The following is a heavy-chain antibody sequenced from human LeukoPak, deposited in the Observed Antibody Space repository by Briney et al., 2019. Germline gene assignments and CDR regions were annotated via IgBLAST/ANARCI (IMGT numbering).Heavy chain of an antibody. CDR1: GYTFTSYG. Sequence: ASVKVSCKASGYTFTSYGISWVRQATGQGLEWMGWMNPNSGNTGYAQKFQGRVTMTRNTSISTAYMELSSLRSEDTAVYYCARGPSPFHRGYSGYAGWDRSRFDYWGQGTLVTVSS. J-gene: IGHJ4*02. V-gene: IGHV1-8*02. D-gene: IGHD5-12*01. CDR3: ARGPSPFHRGYSGYAGWDRSRFDY. CDR2: MNPNSGNT.